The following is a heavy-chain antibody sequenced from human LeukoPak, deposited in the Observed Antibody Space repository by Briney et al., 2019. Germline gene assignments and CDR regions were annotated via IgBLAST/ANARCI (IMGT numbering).Heavy chain of an antibody. CDR1: GGSISSHC. Sequence: NPSETLSLTCSVSGGSISSHCWGWIRRPPGKGLEWLGCIYYSGSTNYNPSLKSRVTMSVDTSKNQFSLKLSSVTAADTAVYYCARVRGLGVITPYFDYWGQGTLVTVSS. CDR3: ARVRGLGVITPYFDY. V-gene: IGHV4-59*08. D-gene: IGHD3-16*02. J-gene: IGHJ4*02. CDR2: IYYSGST.